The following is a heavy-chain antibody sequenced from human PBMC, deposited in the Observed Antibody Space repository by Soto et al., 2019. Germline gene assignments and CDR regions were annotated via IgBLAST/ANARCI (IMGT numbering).Heavy chain of an antibody. CDR1: GFTFSSYG. V-gene: IGHV3-33*01. D-gene: IGHD2-15*01. J-gene: IGHJ6*01. CDR2: IWYDGSNK. Sequence: QVQLVESGGGVVQPGRSLRLSCAASGFTFSSYGMHWVRQAPGKGLEWVAVIWYDGSNKYYADSVKGRFTISRDNSKNTLYLQMNSLRAEDTAVYYCAREYCSGGSCYSGYYYYGMDVW. CDR3: AREYCSGGSCYSGYYYYGMDV.